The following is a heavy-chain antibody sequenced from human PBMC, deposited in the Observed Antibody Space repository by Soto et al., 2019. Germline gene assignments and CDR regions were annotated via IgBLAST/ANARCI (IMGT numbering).Heavy chain of an antibody. CDR1: GYTFSTYW. D-gene: IGHD3-9*01. V-gene: IGHV5-51*01. CDR2: IYPGDSDT. CDR3: AKHASFNLFEWPPRDNSFDP. J-gene: IGHJ5*02. Sequence: EVQLVQSEAAVKKPGESLKISCKASGYTFSTYWIAWVRQTPGKGLEWMGVIYPGDSDTRYSPSFQGQVTISVDTSISTAYLQWNSLKASDSAIYYCAKHASFNLFEWPPRDNSFDPWGQGTLVTVSS.